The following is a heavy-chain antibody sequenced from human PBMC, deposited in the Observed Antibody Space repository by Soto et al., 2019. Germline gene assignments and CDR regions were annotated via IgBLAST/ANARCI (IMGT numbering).Heavy chain of an antibody. D-gene: IGHD1-26*01. Sequence: QVQLVESGGGVVQPGRSLRLSCEASGFTFSSYGMHWVRQAPGKGLEWVAFISYDGSNEYYADSVRGRFAISRDNSRNPVSLHLSRLRGEATAVYYSAKDISALGSCSDYGGQGSPVTVSS. CDR2: ISYDGSNE. J-gene: IGHJ4*02. CDR3: AKDISALGSCSDY. CDR1: GFTFSSYG. V-gene: IGHV3-30*18.